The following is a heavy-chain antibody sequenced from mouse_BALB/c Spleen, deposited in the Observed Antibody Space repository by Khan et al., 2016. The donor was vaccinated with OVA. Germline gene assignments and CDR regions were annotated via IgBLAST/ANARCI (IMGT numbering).Heavy chain of an antibody. V-gene: IGHV5-17*02. CDR2: ISRDSSTI. CDR1: GFTFSGFG. J-gene: IGHJ2*01. CDR3: ARTGYYYFDY. D-gene: IGHD2-3*01. Sequence: EVELVESGGGLVQPGGSRKLSCAASGFTFSGFGMHWVRQAPEKGLEWVALISRDSSTIYYAATVKDRFNISRDKPKKTLFLQMTSLRSEDTALYFGARTGYYYFDYWGQGTTLTVSS.